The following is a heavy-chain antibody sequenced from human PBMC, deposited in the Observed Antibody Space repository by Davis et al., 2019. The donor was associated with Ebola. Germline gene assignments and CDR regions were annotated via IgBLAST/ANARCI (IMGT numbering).Heavy chain of an antibody. CDR2: ISAYNGNT. CDR1: GYTFTNYY. Sequence: ASVKVSCKASGYTFTNYYMHWVRQAPGQGLEWVGWISAYNGNTEYARKVQGRVTMTTDTSTNTAYMELGSLRFDDTAVYYCARNVELTATGLSDYWGQGTLVTVSS. J-gene: IGHJ4*02. V-gene: IGHV1-18*04. D-gene: IGHD3-10*01. CDR3: ARNVELTATGLSDY.